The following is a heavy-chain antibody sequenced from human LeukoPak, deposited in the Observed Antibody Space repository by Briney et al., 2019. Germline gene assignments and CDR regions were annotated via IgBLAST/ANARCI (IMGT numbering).Heavy chain of an antibody. J-gene: IGHJ4*02. CDR3: ARSTGLYFDY. CDR1: DDSVNSNGYY. V-gene: IGHV4-39*01. D-gene: IGHD6-19*01. CDR2: VDYTGST. Sequence: PSETLSLTCTVSDDSVNSNGYYWGWIRQSPGKGLEWIGNVDYTGSTFYNPSLKSRLTISVDTSKILFSLKLTSMTAADTAVYYCARSTGLYFDYWGQGTLVIVSS.